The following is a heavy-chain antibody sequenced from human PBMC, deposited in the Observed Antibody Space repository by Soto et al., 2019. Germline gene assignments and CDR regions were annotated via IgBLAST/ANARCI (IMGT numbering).Heavy chain of an antibody. Sequence: ASVKVSCKASGYTFTSYGISWVRQAPGQGLEWMGWISAYNGNTNYAQKLQGRVTMTTDTSTSTAYMELRSLRSDDTAVYYCARDNTNDYVWGSYPPHLDYWGQGTLVTVGS. J-gene: IGHJ4*02. CDR3: ARDNTNDYVWGSYPPHLDY. V-gene: IGHV1-18*04. D-gene: IGHD3-16*02. CDR2: ISAYNGNT. CDR1: GYTFTSYG.